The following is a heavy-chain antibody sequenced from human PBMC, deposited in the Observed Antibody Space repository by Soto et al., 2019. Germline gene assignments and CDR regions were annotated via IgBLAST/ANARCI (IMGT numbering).Heavy chain of an antibody. J-gene: IGHJ4*02. V-gene: IGHV3-23*01. Sequence: GGSLRLSCAASGFTFSSYAMSWVRQAPGKGLEWVSAISGSGGSTYYADSVKGRFTISRDNSKNTLYLQMNSLRAEDTAVYYCAKDPDDYYDILTGYLDYWGQGTLVTVSS. CDR2: ISGSGGST. CDR1: GFTFSSYA. CDR3: AKDPDDYYDILTGYLDY. D-gene: IGHD3-9*01.